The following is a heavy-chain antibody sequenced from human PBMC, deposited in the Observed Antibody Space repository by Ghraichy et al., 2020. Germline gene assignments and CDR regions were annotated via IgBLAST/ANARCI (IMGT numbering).Heavy chain of an antibody. CDR1: GFTFSDYY. D-gene: IGHD6-25*01. Sequence: GGSLRLSCEASGFTFSDYYMSWIRQAPGKGLEWVSYISSGSSYTNYADSVKGRFTISRDNAKNSLYLQMNSLRAKDTAVYYCARTSGTWYVDYWGQGTLVTVSS. CDR2: ISSGSSYT. V-gene: IGHV3-11*03. CDR3: ARTSGTWYVDY. J-gene: IGHJ4*02.